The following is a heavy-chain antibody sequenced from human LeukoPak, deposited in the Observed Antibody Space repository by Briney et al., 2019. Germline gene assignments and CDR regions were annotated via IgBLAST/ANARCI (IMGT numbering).Heavy chain of an antibody. CDR2: IYHSGST. D-gene: IGHD3-10*01. V-gene: IGHV4-39*01. Sequence: SETLSLTCTVSGGSISSSSYYWGWIRQPPGKGLEWIGSIYHSGSTYYNPSLKSRVTISVDTSKNQFSLKLSSVTAADTAVYYCARQNVEGNCYGSGSYYYPAAFDIWGQGTMVTVSS. J-gene: IGHJ3*02. CDR3: ARQNVEGNCYGSGSYYYPAAFDI. CDR1: GGSISSSSYY.